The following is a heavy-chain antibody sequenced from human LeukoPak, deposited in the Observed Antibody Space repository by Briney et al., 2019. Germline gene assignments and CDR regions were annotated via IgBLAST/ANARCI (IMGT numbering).Heavy chain of an antibody. V-gene: IGHV5-51*01. D-gene: IGHD4-17*01. Sequence: GESLQISCKGSGYSFTSYWIGWVRRMPGRGREWMGIIYHGECDTRYRPSFEGKVTISADKSIRTAYLQWSSLKASDTAMYYCAIRDYGERKGFDYWGQGTLVTVSS. CDR2: IYHGECDT. CDR1: GYSFTSYW. J-gene: IGHJ4*02. CDR3: AIRDYGERKGFDY.